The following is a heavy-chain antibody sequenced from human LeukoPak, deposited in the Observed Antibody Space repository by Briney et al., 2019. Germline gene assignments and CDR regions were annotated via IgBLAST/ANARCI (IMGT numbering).Heavy chain of an antibody. Sequence: SETLSLTCTVSGGSISSYYWSWIRQPPGKGLEWIGYIYYSGSTNYNPSLKSRVTISVDTSKNQFSLKLSSVTAADTAVYYCARNEYSSSSGFDPWGQGTLVTVSS. D-gene: IGHD6-6*01. J-gene: IGHJ5*02. CDR3: ARNEYSSSSGFDP. CDR2: IYYSGST. CDR1: GGSISSYY. V-gene: IGHV4-59*01.